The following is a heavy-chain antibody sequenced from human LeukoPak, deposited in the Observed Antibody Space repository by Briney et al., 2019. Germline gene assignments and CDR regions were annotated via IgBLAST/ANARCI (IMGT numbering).Heavy chain of an antibody. J-gene: IGHJ5*02. CDR2: IYYSGST. D-gene: IGHD3-22*01. Sequence: SETLSLTCTVSGGSISSYYWSWIRQPPGKGLEWIGYIYYSGSTNYNPSLKSRVTISVDTSKNQFSLKLSSVTAADTAVYYCARHFPPYYYDSSGYYPWGQGTLVTVSS. V-gene: IGHV4-59*08. CDR3: ARHFPPYYYDSSGYYP. CDR1: GGSISSYY.